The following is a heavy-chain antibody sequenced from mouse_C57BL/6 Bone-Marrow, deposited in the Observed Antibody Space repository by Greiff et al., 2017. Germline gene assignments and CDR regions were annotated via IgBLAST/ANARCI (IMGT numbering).Heavy chain of an antibody. CDR2: IDPEDGDT. V-gene: IGHV14-1*01. Sequence: VQLQQSGAELVRPGASVKLSCTASGFTITDYYMHWVKQRPEQGLEWIGRIDPEDGDTEYAPKFQGKATMTADTSSNTAYLRLSSLTSEDTSVYYCTSCRNYGVFAYWGQGTLVTVSA. CDR3: TSCRNYGVFAY. CDR1: GFTITDYY. J-gene: IGHJ3*01. D-gene: IGHD1-1*01.